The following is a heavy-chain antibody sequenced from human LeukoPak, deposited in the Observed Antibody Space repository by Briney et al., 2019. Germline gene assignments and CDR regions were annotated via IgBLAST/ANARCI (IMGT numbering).Heavy chain of an antibody. CDR1: GYTFTSYG. D-gene: IGHD3-10*01. CDR2: ISAYNGNT. CDR3: ARARGVRGVITTFDY. V-gene: IGHV1-18*01. J-gene: IGHJ4*02. Sequence: ASVKVSCKASGYTFTSYGISWVRQAPGQGLEWMGWISAYNGNTNHAQKLQGRVTMTTDTSTSTAYMELRSLRSDDTAVYYCARARGVRGVITTFDYWGQGTLVTVSS.